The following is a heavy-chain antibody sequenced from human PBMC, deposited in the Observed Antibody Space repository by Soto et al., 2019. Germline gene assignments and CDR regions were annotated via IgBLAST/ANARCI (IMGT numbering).Heavy chain of an antibody. J-gene: IGHJ5*02. Sequence: ASVKVSCKASGYTFSGFYMHWVRQAPGQGLEWMGWINPNSGGTKSAEKFQGRVTMTRDTSISTAYMELSRLTSDDTAVYYCARGGASSKWLDPWGQGTLVTVSS. D-gene: IGHD3-10*01. CDR3: ARGGASSKWLDP. CDR2: INPNSGGT. CDR1: GYTFSGFY. V-gene: IGHV1-2*02.